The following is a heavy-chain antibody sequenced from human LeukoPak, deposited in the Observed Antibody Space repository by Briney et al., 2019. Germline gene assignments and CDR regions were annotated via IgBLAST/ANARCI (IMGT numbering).Heavy chain of an antibody. CDR2: VYYSGST. CDR1: GGPVRSDSYY. D-gene: IGHD3-22*01. J-gene: IGHJ3*01. V-gene: IGHV4-61*01. CDR3: VREAATDYYDSSGYYRQTEVFDA. Sequence: SETLSLTCTVSGGPVRSDSYYWSWIRQPPGKGLEWIGYVYYSGSTNYNPSLKSRATISVDTSKNQFSLKLRSVTAADTAVYYCVREAATDYYDSSGYYRQTEVFDAWGQGTMVTVSS.